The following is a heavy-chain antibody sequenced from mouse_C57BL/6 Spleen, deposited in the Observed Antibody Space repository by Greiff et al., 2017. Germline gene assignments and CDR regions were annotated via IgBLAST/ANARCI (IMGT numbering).Heavy chain of an antibody. CDR3: ARGDSSGLYAMDY. J-gene: IGHJ4*01. CDR1: GYTFTSYW. CDR2: INPSNGGT. Sequence: QVQLQQPGTELVKPGASVKLSCKASGYTFTSYWMHWVKQRPGQGLEWIGNINPSNGGTNYNEKFKSKATLTVVKSSSTAYMQLSSLTSEDSAVYYCARGDSSGLYAMDYWGQGTSVTVSS. D-gene: IGHD3-2*02. V-gene: IGHV1-53*01.